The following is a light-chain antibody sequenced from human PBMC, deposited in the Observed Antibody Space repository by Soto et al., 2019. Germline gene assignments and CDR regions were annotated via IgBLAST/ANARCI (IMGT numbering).Light chain of an antibody. V-gene: IGKV3-20*01. J-gene: IGKJ2*01. Sequence: EIVLTQSPGTLSLSPGERATLSCRASQSVSSSQLAWYEQKPGQALRLLIYGASSRATDISDRFSASGSGTDFTLTISRLEPEDSAVYYCQQYGSSPTFGQGTKLEIK. CDR3: QQYGSSPT. CDR1: QSVSSSQ. CDR2: GAS.